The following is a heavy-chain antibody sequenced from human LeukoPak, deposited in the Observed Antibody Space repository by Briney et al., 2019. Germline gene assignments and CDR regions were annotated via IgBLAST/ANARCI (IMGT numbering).Heavy chain of an antibody. CDR2: FDPEDGET. J-gene: IGHJ4*02. Sequence: GASVKVSCKVSGYTLTELSMHWVRQAPGEGLEWMGGFDPEDGETIYAQKFQGRVTMTEDTSTDTAYMELSSLRSEDTAVYYCATDLLGSGWSSLDYWGQGTLVTVSS. CDR3: ATDLLGSGWSSLDY. V-gene: IGHV1-24*01. D-gene: IGHD6-19*01. CDR1: GYTLTELS.